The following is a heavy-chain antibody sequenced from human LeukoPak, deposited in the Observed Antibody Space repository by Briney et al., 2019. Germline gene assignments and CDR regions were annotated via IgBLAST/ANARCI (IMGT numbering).Heavy chain of an antibody. CDR2: ISSSSSYI. D-gene: IGHD1-26*01. CDR3: ARDMGSKDFDY. J-gene: IGHJ4*02. V-gene: IGHV3-21*01. CDR1: GFTLSIYS. Sequence: PGGSLRLSRAASGFTLSIYSMNWVRQAPGKGLEWVSSISSSSSYIYYADSAKGRFTIARDNAKNSLYLQMNSLRAEDTAVYYCARDMGSKDFDYWGQGTLVTVSS.